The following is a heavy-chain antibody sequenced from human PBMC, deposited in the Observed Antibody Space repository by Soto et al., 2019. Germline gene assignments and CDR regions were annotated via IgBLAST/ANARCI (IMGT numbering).Heavy chain of an antibody. CDR1: GYTFTSYD. D-gene: IGHD1-7*01. V-gene: IGHV1-8*01. CDR2: MNPNSGNT. J-gene: IGHJ6*02. Sequence: ASVKVSCKASGYTFTSYDINWVRQATGQGLEWMGWMNPNSGNTGYAQKFQGRVTMTRNTSISTAYMELSSLRSDDTAVYYCAGTTAFFYGMDVWGQGTTVTVSS. CDR3: AGTTAFFYGMDV.